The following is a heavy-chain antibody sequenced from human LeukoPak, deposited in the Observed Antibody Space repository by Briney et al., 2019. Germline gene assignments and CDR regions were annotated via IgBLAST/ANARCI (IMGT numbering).Heavy chain of an antibody. CDR3: AKAETFTFGGVIVEDPDY. J-gene: IGHJ4*02. CDR2: ISYDGSNK. Sequence: GGSLRLSCAASGFTFSSYGMHWVRQAPGKGLEWVAVISYDGSNKYYADSVKGRFTISRDNSKNTLYLQMNSLRVEDTAVYYCAKAETFTFGGVIVEDPDYWGQGTLVTVSS. V-gene: IGHV3-30*18. CDR1: GFTFSSYG. D-gene: IGHD3-16*02.